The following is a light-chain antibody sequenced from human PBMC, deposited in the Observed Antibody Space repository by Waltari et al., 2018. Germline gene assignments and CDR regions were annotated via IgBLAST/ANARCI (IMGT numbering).Light chain of an antibody. V-gene: IGLV2-23*02. J-gene: IGLJ1*01. CDR2: EVT. CDR3: FSYAGTSSGV. Sequence: QSPLTQPASVSGSPGQSITISCTGTSSDIGFYKLVSWYHQYPGKAPKVMIYEVTKRPSGVSNRFSGSKSGNTASLTISGLQAEDEADYYCFSYAGTSSGVFGTGTKVTVL. CDR1: SSDIGFYKL.